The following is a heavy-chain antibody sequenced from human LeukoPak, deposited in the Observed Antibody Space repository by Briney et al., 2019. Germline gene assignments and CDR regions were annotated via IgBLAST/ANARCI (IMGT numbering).Heavy chain of an antibody. CDR2: IHLSGRT. CDR3: SRENGAFSPFGY. Sequence: SETLSLTCGVSGGSITTTNWWSWVRQPPGQGLEWIGEIHLSGRTNYNPSLNSRVTLALDTSKNHLSLSLTSVTAADTAVYYCSRENGAFSPFGYWGQGTLVTVPS. V-gene: IGHV4-4*02. D-gene: IGHD2-8*01. CDR1: GGSITTTNW. J-gene: IGHJ4*02.